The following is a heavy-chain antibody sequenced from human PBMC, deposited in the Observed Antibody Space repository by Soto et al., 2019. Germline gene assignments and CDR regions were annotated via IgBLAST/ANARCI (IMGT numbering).Heavy chain of an antibody. CDR3: ARHYYDSSGYPAPYYHGMDV. CDR1: GGSISSSGYY. Sequence: SETLSLTCTVSGGSISSSGYYWGWIRQSPGKGLEWIGTIFYSGTTYYNPSLESRITISQDTSNNQFPLKLTSVTAADTAVYYCARHYYDSSGYPAPYYHGMDVWGQGTTVTVSS. J-gene: IGHJ6*02. V-gene: IGHV4-39*01. D-gene: IGHD3-22*01. CDR2: IFYSGTT.